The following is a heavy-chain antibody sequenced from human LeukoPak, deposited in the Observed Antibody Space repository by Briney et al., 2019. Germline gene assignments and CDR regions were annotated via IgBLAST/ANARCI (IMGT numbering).Heavy chain of an antibody. CDR2: ISGSGGST. CDR1: GFTFSSYA. Sequence: PGGSLRLSCAASGFTFSSYAMSWVRQAPGKGLEWVSAISGSGGSTYYADSVKGRFTISRDNSKNTLYLQMNSLRAEDTAVYYCARQWARGYSLDYWGQGTLVTVSS. D-gene: IGHD5-18*01. J-gene: IGHJ4*02. V-gene: IGHV3-23*01. CDR3: ARQWARGYSLDY.